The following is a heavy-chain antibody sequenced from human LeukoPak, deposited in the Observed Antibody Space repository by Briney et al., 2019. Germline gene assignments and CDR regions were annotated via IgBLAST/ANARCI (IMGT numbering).Heavy chain of an antibody. V-gene: IGHV3-15*01. CDR1: GFTFSNAW. Sequence: GGSLRLSCAASGFTFSNAWMSWVRQGPGKGLEWVGRIKSKTAGGTTEYAAPVKGRFTISRDDSRNTLYPQMNSLKTEDTAVYYCTTMSLWGRGTLVTVSS. J-gene: IGHJ4*02. CDR3: TTMSL. CDR2: IKSKTAGGTT.